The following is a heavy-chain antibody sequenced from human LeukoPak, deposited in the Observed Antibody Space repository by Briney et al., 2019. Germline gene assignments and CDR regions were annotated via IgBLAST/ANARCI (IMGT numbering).Heavy chain of an antibody. CDR1: GGSFSGYY. CDR2: INHSGST. J-gene: IGHJ2*01. Sequence: SETLSLTCAVYGGSFSGYYWSWIRQPPGKGLEWIGEINHSGSTNYDPSLKSRVTISVDTSKNQFSLKLSSVTAADTAVYHCARGEEQWLEWYFDLWGRGTLVTVSS. D-gene: IGHD6-19*01. CDR3: ARGEEQWLEWYFDL. V-gene: IGHV4-34*01.